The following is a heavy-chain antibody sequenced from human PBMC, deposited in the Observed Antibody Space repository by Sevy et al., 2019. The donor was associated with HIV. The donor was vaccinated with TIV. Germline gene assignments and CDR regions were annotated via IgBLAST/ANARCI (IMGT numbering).Heavy chain of an antibody. J-gene: IGHJ1*01. V-gene: IGHV3-30*04. CDR3: ALERLSSDVAEYFQN. CDR2: ISFDASNK. CDR1: GFTFSRYS. Sequence: GGSLRLSCAASGFTFSRYSMHWVRQAPGTGLEWVATISFDASNKHYADSVKGRFTISRDNFQNSLFLQMNSLRPEDTAVYYCALERLSSDVAEYFQNWGQGTLVTVSS. D-gene: IGHD1-1*01.